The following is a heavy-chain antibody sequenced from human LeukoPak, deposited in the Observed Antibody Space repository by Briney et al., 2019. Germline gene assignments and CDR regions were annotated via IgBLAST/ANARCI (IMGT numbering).Heavy chain of an antibody. V-gene: IGHV3-23*01. CDR1: GFTFSSYA. CDR3: AKIGKITMVRGVIREYFDH. D-gene: IGHD3-10*01. Sequence: GGSLRLSCAASGFTFSSYAMSWVRQAPGKGLEWVSVISGSGGSTYYADSVKGRFTISRDNPKNTLYLQMNSLRAEDTAVYYCAKIGKITMVRGVIREYFDHWGQGTLVTVSS. CDR2: ISGSGGST. J-gene: IGHJ4*02.